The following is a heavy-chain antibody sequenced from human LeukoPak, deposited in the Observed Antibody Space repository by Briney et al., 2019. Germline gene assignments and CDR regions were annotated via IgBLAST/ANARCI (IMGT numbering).Heavy chain of an antibody. V-gene: IGHV5-51*01. CDR1: GYSFSNYW. J-gene: IGHJ5*02. Sequence: GESLKISCKGSGYSFSNYWFGWVRQMPGKGLEWMGIIYPGDSDTRYSPSFQGQVTISADKSISTAYLQWSTLKASDTAMYYCARHGGGGIAVAGAWFDPWGQGTLVTVSS. D-gene: IGHD6-19*01. CDR3: ARHGGGGIAVAGAWFDP. CDR2: IYPGDSDT.